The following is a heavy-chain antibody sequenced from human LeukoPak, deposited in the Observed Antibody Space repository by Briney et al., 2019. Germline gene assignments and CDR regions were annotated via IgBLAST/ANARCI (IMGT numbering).Heavy chain of an antibody. D-gene: IGHD2-2*01. V-gene: IGHV3-23*01. Sequence: GGSLRLSCAASGFTFSSYAMSWVRQAPGKGLEWVSAISGSGGNTYYADSVKGRFTISRDNSKNTLYLQMSSLRAEDTAVYYCAKPAQRGVVPAANDYWGQGTLVTVSS. CDR1: GFTFSSYA. CDR3: AKPAQRGVVPAANDY. CDR2: ISGSGGNT. J-gene: IGHJ4*02.